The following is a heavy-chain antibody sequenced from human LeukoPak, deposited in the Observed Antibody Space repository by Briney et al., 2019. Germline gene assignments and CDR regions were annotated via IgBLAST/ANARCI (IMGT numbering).Heavy chain of an antibody. D-gene: IGHD3-3*01. Sequence: GGSLRLSCAASGFTFSSYAMSWVRQAPGKGLEWVSAISGSGGSTYYADSVKGRFTISRDNSKNTLYLQMNSLRAEDTAVYYWAKHYDFWCGYFNDYWRQGTLVTVSS. V-gene: IGHV3-23*01. CDR2: ISGSGGST. CDR3: AKHYDFWCGYFNDY. J-gene: IGHJ4*02. CDR1: GFTFSSYA.